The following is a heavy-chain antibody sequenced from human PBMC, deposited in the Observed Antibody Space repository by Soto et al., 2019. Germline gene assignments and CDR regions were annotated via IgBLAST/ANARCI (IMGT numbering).Heavy chain of an antibody. V-gene: IGHV4-30-2*01. CDR2: IYPSGMP. Sequence: SETLSLTCTVSGGSISNAAYSWSWIRQPPGKGLEWIGYIYPSGMPFYNPSLRSRVTISIDRSNDQFSLNLKSVTAADAAVYYCARERGGYGLFDSWGQGTLVTVSS. J-gene: IGHJ4*02. D-gene: IGHD5-18*01. CDR3: ARERGGYGLFDS. CDR1: GGSISNAAYS.